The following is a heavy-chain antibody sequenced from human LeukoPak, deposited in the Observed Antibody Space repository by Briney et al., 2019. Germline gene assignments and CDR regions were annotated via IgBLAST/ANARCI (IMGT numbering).Heavy chain of an antibody. CDR1: GFTSDDYA. D-gene: IGHD5-24*01. Sequence: GGSLRLSCAASGFTSDDYAMHWVRQAPGKGLEWVSGISWNSGSIGYADSVKGRFTISRDNAKNSLYLQMNSLRAEDTALYYCAKAPRGGYPYYFDYWGQGTLVTVSS. J-gene: IGHJ4*02. V-gene: IGHV3-9*02. CDR3: AKAPRGGYPYYFDY. CDR2: ISWNSGSI.